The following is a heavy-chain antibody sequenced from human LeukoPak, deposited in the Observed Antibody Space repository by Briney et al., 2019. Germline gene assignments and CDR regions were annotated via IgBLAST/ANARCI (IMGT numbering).Heavy chain of an antibody. Sequence: GGSLRLSCAGSGFIFSDFYINWIRQSPGKGLEWLAYISPDGSYTTYGDSVKGRFVISGDNAKNSVSLQMNSLRVEDTAVYFCASDQVSGVFDYWGQGARVTVS. D-gene: IGHD5/OR15-5a*01. CDR1: GFIFSDFY. CDR2: ISPDGSYT. J-gene: IGHJ4*02. V-gene: IGHV3-11*05. CDR3: ASDQVSGVFDY.